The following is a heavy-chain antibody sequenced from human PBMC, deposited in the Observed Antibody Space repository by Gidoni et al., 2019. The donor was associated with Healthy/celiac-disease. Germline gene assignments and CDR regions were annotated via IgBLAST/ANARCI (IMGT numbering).Heavy chain of an antibody. CDR1: GFTFSSYA. J-gene: IGHJ5*02. Sequence: EVQLVESGGGLVQPGGSLRLSCAASGFTFSSYAMSWVRQAPGKGLEWVSAISGSGGSTYYADSVKGRFTISRDNSKNTLYLQMNSLRAEDTAVYYCAKGEELLWFGELFLNWFDPWGQGTLVTVSS. D-gene: IGHD3-10*01. V-gene: IGHV3-23*04. CDR2: ISGSGGST. CDR3: AKGEELLWFGELFLNWFDP.